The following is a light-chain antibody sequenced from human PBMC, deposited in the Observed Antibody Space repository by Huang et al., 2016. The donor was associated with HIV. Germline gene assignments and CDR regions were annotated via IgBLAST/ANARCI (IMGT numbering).Light chain of an antibody. Sequence: EVVLTQSPATLSLSPGERATLSCRASQSVTNFLAWYQQKPGQPPRLLIYDASTRATGIPPRFSGSGSGTDFTLTISSREPEDFAVYYCQQRNDWPPYTFGQGTRLEIK. J-gene: IGKJ2*01. CDR2: DAS. CDR1: QSVTNF. V-gene: IGKV3-11*01. CDR3: QQRNDWPPYT.